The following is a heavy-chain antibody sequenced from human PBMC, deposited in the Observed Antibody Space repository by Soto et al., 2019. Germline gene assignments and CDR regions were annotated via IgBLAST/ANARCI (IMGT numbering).Heavy chain of an antibody. CDR2: ISFDGINK. CDR3: AKGREQQLVRIGMDV. V-gene: IGHV3-30*18. D-gene: IGHD6-13*01. Sequence: QVQLVESGGGVVQPGGSLILSCAASGFTFSSYGTHWVRQAPGKGLEWVAVISFDGINKYYADSVKGRFTISRDNSKNTLYLQMDSLRAEDTAVYYCAKGREQQLVRIGMDVWGQGTTVTVCS. CDR1: GFTFSSYG. J-gene: IGHJ6*02.